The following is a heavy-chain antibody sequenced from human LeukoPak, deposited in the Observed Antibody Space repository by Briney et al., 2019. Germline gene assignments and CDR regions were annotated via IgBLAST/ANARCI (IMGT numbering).Heavy chain of an antibody. V-gene: IGHV3-53*01. CDR2: FYRDGS. Sequence: PGGALRLSCAASGLPFRRNAMRWGRQAPGKGLGVSSVFYRDGSNADSVKGRFTLSRDDSKNMLHLQMNSLRAEDSAIYYCARDRYNYGRDFYYHGADVWGQGTTVIVSS. CDR3: ARDRYNYGRDFYYHGADV. D-gene: IGHD5-24*01. CDR1: GLPFRRNA. J-gene: IGHJ6*02.